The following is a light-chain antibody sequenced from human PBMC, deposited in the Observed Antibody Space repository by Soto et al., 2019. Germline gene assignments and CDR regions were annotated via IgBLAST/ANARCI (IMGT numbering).Light chain of an antibody. Sequence: DIQMTQSPSSLSASVGDRVTITCRASQGISNYLAWYQQIPGKVPKLLISAASTWQSGVPSRFSGSGSGTDFTLSISSLQPEDVATYSCHKYTNVPAFGGGTKVEIK. CDR3: HKYTNVPA. J-gene: IGKJ4*01. CDR2: AAS. CDR1: QGISNY. V-gene: IGKV1-27*01.